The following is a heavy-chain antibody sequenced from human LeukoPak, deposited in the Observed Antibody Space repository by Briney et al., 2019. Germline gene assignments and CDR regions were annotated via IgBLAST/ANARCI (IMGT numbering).Heavy chain of an antibody. Sequence: GRSLRLSCEASGFIFSRYGMHWVRQAPGEGLEWVALVSHDGSKKYCADSVKGRFTISRDNPKNTLYLQMNSLRPEDTAVYFCAKERYMLDYWGQGTLVTVSS. CDR1: GFIFSRYG. D-gene: IGHD1-14*01. V-gene: IGHV3-30*18. CDR2: VSHDGSKK. J-gene: IGHJ4*02. CDR3: AKERYMLDY.